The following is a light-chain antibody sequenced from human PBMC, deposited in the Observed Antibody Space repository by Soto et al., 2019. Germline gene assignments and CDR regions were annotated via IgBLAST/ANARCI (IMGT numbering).Light chain of an antibody. V-gene: IGKV3-20*01. CDR1: QSVSSSY. Sequence: IVSTQAPGAKSHPHLQSDTPSYRASQSVSSSYLAWYQQKPGQAPRLLIYGASSRATGIPDRFSGSGSGTDFSLTISRLEPEDFAVYYCHQYGDSPWTFGQGTKVEIK. CDR2: GAS. CDR3: HQYGDSPWT. J-gene: IGKJ1*01.